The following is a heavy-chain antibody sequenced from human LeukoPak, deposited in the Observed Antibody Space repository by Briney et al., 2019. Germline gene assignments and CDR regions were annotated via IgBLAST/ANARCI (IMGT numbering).Heavy chain of an antibody. CDR3: ARAPSEIGGYYPEYFRP. CDR1: GFTFSSYW. Sequence: GGSLRLSCAASGFTFSSYWMHWVRQAPGKGLVWVSRIKSDGSTNYADSVKGRFTISRDNAKNTVSLQMNSPRAEDTGVYYCARAPSEIGGYYPEYFRPWGQGTLVTVSS. V-gene: IGHV3-74*01. D-gene: IGHD3-22*01. CDR2: IKSDGST. J-gene: IGHJ1*01.